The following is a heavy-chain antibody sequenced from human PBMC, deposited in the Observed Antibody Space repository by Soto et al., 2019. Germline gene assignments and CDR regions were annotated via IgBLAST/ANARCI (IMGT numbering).Heavy chain of an antibody. V-gene: IGHV1-58*01. CDR1: GFTFTSSA. CDR3: AADKADCSSTSCFAYYYYYGMDV. D-gene: IGHD2-2*01. CDR2: IVVGSGNT. Sequence: ASVKVSCKASGFTFTSSAVQWVRQARGQRLEWIGWIVVGSGNTNYAQKFQERVTITRDMSTSTAYMELSSLRSEDTAVYYCAADKADCSSTSCFAYYYYYGMDVWGQGTTVTVSS. J-gene: IGHJ6*02.